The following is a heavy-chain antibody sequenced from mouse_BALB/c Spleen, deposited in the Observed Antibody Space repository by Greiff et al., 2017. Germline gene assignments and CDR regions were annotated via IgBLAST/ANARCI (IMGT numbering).Heavy chain of an antibody. CDR3: ARRYDFYY. CDR1: GFTFSSYA. D-gene: IGHD2-3*01. J-gene: IGHJ2*01. CDR2: INSNGGST. Sequence: EVHLVESGGGLVKPGGSLKLSCAASGFTFSSYAMSWVRQTPEKRLELVATINSNGGSTYYPDSVKGRFTISRDNAKNTLYLQMSSLKSEDTAMYYCARRYDFYYWGQGTTLTVSS. V-gene: IGHV5-6-3*01.